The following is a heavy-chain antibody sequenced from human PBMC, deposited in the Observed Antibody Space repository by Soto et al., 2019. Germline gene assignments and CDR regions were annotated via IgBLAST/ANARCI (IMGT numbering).Heavy chain of an antibody. D-gene: IGHD3-3*01. CDR3: ARVLSRNFWSGYQDAFDI. CDR2: ISSSSFTI. CDR1: GFRFSDYS. Sequence: GGSLILSCAASGFRFSDYSMNWVRQAPGRGLEWVSYISSSSFTIHYADSVEGRFAISRDNAKNSLYLQMNSLRVEDTAVYYCARVLSRNFWSGYQDAFDIWGQGTMVTVSS. J-gene: IGHJ3*02. V-gene: IGHV3-48*01.